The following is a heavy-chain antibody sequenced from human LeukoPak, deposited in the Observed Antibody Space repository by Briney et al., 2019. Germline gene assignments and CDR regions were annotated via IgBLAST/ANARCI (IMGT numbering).Heavy chain of an antibody. D-gene: IGHD3-22*01. CDR3: ARVRTQYDTSGYYPFDS. V-gene: IGHV4-59*01. CDR2: IYYSGRT. J-gene: IGHJ4*02. Sequence: SETLSLTCTVSGGSISSYYWSWIRQPPGKRLEWIGFIYYSGRTNYNPSLKSRVTISVDTSQNQFSLKLSSVTAADTAVYYCARVRTQYDTSGYYPFDSWGQGTLVTVSS. CDR1: GGSISSYY.